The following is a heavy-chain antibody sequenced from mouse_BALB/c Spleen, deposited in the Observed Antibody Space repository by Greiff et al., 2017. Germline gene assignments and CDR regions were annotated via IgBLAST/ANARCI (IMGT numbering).Heavy chain of an antibody. J-gene: IGHJ4*01. CDR1: GYSITSDYA. CDR2: ISYSGST. D-gene: IGHD1-1*02. CDR3: ARGGYGLFYAMDY. V-gene: IGHV3-2*02. Sequence: EVQRVESGPGLVKPSQSLSLTCTVTGYSITSDYAWNWIRQFPGNKLEWMGYISYSGSTSYNPSLKSRISITRDTSKNQFFLQLNSVTTEDTATYYCARGGYGLFYAMDYWGQGTSVTVSS.